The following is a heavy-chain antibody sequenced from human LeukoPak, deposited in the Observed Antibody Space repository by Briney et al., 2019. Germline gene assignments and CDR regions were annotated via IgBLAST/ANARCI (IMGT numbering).Heavy chain of an antibody. CDR2: IYTSGST. D-gene: IGHD3-10*01. J-gene: IGHJ6*02. CDR1: GGSISSYY. V-gene: IGHV4-4*07. Sequence: SETLSLTCTVSGGSISSYYWSWIRQPAGKGLEWIGRIYTSGSTNHNPSLKSRVTMSVDTSKNQFSLKLSSVTAADTAVYYCARERVVRGVISPYGYYGMDVWGQGTTVTVSS. CDR3: ARERVVRGVISPYGYYGMDV.